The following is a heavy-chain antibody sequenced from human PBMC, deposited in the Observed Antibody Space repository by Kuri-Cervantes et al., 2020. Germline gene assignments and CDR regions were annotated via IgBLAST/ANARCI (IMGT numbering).Heavy chain of an antibody. J-gene: IGHJ6*02. Sequence: GGSLRLSCATSGFIFSSSDMHWVRQAPGKGLEWLAVISSDGSNKYYEDSVKGRFTISRDNAKNSLYLQMNSLRAEDTAVYYCARDETLVLPPITNYYYGMDVWGQGTTVTVSS. V-gene: IGHV3-30*03. CDR3: ARDETLVLPPITNYYYGMDV. CDR2: ISSDGSNK. D-gene: IGHD6-13*01. CDR1: GFIFSSSD.